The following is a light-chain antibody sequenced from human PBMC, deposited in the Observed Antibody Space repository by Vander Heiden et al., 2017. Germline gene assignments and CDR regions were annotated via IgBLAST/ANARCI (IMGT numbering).Light chain of an antibody. Sequence: SYLLTLPPSLSLPPGKRGRITGGGKNIGSKSVDWYQQKPGQAPVLVVYDDSDRPSGIPERFSGSNSGNTATLTISRVEAGDEADYYCQVWDSSSDRVVFGGGTKLTVL. J-gene: IGLJ2*01. CDR2: DDS. CDR3: QVWDSSSDRVV. V-gene: IGLV3-21*03. CDR1: NIGSKS.